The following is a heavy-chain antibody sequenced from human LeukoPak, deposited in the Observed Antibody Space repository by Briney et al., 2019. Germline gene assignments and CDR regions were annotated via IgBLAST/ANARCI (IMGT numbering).Heavy chain of an antibody. Sequence: SETLSLTRTVSGGSLSSSSYYWGWIRQPPGKGLEWIVCIYYSGSTYYHPPLKTRVTISVDTSKNQLSLKLSSVTDGDTVVYYCARYSEDSTHGGQGTLVTVSS. J-gene: IGHJ4*02. D-gene: IGHD6-13*01. CDR3: ARYSEDSTH. CDR1: GGSLSSSSYY. V-gene: IGHV4-39*07. CDR2: IYYSGST.